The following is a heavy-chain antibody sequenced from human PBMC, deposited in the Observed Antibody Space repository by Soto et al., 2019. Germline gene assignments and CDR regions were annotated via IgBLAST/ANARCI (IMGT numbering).Heavy chain of an antibody. CDR1: GFTFSSYA. J-gene: IGHJ4*02. D-gene: IGHD6-13*01. V-gene: IGHV3-23*01. CDR3: EAAAGTFFYPFDY. Sequence: GGSLRLSCAASGFTFSSYAMSWVRQAPGKGLEWVSAISGSGGSTYYADSVKGRFTISGDNSKNTLYLQMNSLRAEDTAVYYCEAAAGTFFYPFDYWGQGTLVTVSS. CDR2: ISGSGGST.